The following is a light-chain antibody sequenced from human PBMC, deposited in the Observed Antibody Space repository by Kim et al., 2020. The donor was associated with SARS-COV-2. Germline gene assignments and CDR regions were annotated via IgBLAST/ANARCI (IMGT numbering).Light chain of an antibody. Sequence: RQTATLTCTGNSNNVGNEGEAWLRQHQGHPPKLLSYRNNNRPSEISERLSASRSGNTASLTITGLQPEDEADYYCSAWDSSLGAWVFGGGTRLTVL. CDR3: SAWDSSLGAWV. CDR1: SNNVGNEG. J-gene: IGLJ3*02. CDR2: RNN. V-gene: IGLV10-54*01.